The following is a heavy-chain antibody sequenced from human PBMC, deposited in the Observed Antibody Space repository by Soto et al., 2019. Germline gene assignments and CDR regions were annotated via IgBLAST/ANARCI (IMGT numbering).Heavy chain of an antibody. CDR1: GYTFTSYS. CDR3: AREIGPPDVVVVPAAEDAFDI. J-gene: IGHJ3*02. V-gene: IGHV1-3*01. D-gene: IGHD2-2*01. CDR2: INAGNGNT. Sequence: GSVKVSCKASGYTFTSYSMHWVGPAPRQRAERMGSINAGNGNTKYSQKFQGRVTITRDTSASTAYMELSSLRSEDTAVYYCAREIGPPDVVVVPAAEDAFDIWGQGTMVTVSS.